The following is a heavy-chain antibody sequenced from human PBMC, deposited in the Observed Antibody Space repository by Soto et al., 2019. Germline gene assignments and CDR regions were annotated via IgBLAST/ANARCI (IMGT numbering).Heavy chain of an antibody. V-gene: IGHV4-39*01. CDR3: ASHPPGDGYLIDY. CDR1: GGSISSSSYY. J-gene: IGHJ4*02. Sequence: SETLSLTCTVSGGSISSSSYYWGWIRQPPGKGLEWIGSIYYSGSTYYNPSLKSRVTISVDTSKNQFSLKLSSVTAADTAVYYCASHPPGDGYLIDYWGQGTLVTVSS. CDR2: IYYSGST. D-gene: IGHD2-21*01.